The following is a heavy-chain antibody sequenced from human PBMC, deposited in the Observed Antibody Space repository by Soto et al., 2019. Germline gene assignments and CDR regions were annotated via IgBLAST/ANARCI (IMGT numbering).Heavy chain of an antibody. CDR2: IRGFSPYT. CDR3: ARDRGYDAHDYYYNAMDV. Sequence: PWGSLRLSCISSGFTFRTYTMNWVRKAPGKGLEWVSGIRGFSPYTFYAESVKGRFTISRDNAKNSLYLQMNSLRAEDTAVYYCARDRGYDAHDYYYNAMDVWGQGTTVTVSS. J-gene: IGHJ6*02. D-gene: IGHD2-15*01. CDR1: GFTFRTYT. V-gene: IGHV3-21*01.